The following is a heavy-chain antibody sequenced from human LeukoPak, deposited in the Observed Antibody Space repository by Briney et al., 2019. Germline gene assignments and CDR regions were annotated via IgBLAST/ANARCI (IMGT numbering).Heavy chain of an antibody. J-gene: IGHJ4*02. Sequence: ASLKVSCRASGYTFTSYYMHWVRQAPGQGLEWMGIIKPSGGSTSYAQKFQGRVTMTRDTSTSTVYMELSSLRSEDTAVYYCARDPDALGYCSGGSCPISDVYWGQGTLVTVSS. CDR3: ARDPDALGYCSGGSCPISDVY. D-gene: IGHD2-15*01. V-gene: IGHV1-46*01. CDR1: GYTFTSYY. CDR2: IKPSGGST.